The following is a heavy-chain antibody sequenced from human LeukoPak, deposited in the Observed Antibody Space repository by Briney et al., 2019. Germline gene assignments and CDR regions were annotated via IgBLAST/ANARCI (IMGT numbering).Heavy chain of an antibody. CDR2: ISGTSHLI. D-gene: IGHD3-3*01. Sequence: PGGSLRLSCAASGFTFSSYAMSWVRQAPGKGLEWVSYISGTSHLIYYADPVKGRFTISRDNAKNPLYLQMSSLRDGDTAVYYCVRDQFFSFDYWGQGTLVTVSS. V-gene: IGHV3-48*02. CDR3: VRDQFFSFDY. J-gene: IGHJ4*02. CDR1: GFTFSSYA.